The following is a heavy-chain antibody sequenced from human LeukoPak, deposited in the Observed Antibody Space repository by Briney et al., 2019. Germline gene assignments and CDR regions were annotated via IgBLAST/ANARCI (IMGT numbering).Heavy chain of an antibody. CDR2: IKTDGSFS. V-gene: IGHV3-74*01. Sequence: AGSLRLSCAASGFTFNSYWMHWVRQAPGKGLVWVSRIKTDGSFSDYADAVKGRFTISRDNAKNTLYLQMNSLRAEDSAVYYCVKDRTTVTLFDYWGQGALVTVSS. CDR3: VKDRTTVTLFDY. CDR1: GFTFNSYW. J-gene: IGHJ4*02. D-gene: IGHD4-17*01.